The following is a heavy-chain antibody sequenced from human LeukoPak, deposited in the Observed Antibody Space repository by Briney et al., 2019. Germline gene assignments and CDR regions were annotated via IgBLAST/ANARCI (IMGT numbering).Heavy chain of an antibody. J-gene: IGHJ6*02. D-gene: IGHD5-18*01. CDR2: IYYSGST. CDR1: GGSISSGDYY. V-gene: IGHV4-30-4*01. CDR3: ARADRYSYVYGMDV. Sequence: PSQTLSLTCTVSGGSISSGDYYWSWIRQPPGKGLEWIGYIYYSGSTYYNPSLKSRVTISVDTSKNQFSLKLSSVTAADTAVYYCARADRYSYVYGMDVWGQGTTVTVSS.